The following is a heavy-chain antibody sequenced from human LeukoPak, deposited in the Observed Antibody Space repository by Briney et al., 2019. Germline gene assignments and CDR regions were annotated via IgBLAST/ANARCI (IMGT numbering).Heavy chain of an antibody. CDR2: ISSTSSTI. Sequence: GGSLRLSCAASGFTFSSFSMNWVRQAPGKGLEWVSYISSTSSTIYYADSVKGRFTISRDNSKKTLYLQMNSLRAEDTAVYYCARTRGEVRGRGYLDYWGQGTLVTVSS. D-gene: IGHD3-10*01. CDR1: GFTFSSFS. V-gene: IGHV3-48*01. CDR3: ARTRGEVRGRGYLDY. J-gene: IGHJ4*02.